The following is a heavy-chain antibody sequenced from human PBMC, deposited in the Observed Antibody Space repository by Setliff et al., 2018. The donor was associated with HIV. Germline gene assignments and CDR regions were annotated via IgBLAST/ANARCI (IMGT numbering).Heavy chain of an antibody. D-gene: IGHD6-13*01. CDR1: GGSFSDYY. J-gene: IGHJ4*02. Sequence: ETLSPTCAVYGGSFSDYYWTWIRQSPGKGLEWIGEINHRGSTNYNPSLKSRVTVSVDTSKNQFSLKLGSVTAADTAVYYCARESPSSSWFYFDFWGQGTLVTVSS. V-gene: IGHV4-34*01. CDR3: ARESPSSSWFYFDF. CDR2: INHRGST.